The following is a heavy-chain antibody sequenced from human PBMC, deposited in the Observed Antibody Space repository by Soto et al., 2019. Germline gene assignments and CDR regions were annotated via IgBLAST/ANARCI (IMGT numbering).Heavy chain of an antibody. Sequence: GGLRLSCSASGFSISDYAMSWVRQAPGKGLEWVSSISDSGSKTFYADSVKGRFAISRDTSKNTVYMQMNNLRAEDTALYYCAKDGIRKDDYWGQGAVVTVSS. CDR1: GFSISDYA. V-gene: IGHV3-23*01. CDR3: AKDGIRKDDY. J-gene: IGHJ4*02. CDR2: ISDSGSKT.